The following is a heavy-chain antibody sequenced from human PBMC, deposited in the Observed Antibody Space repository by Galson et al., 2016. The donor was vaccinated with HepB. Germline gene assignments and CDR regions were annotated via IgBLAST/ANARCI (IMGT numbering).Heavy chain of an antibody. CDR3: ARRRMVPISLGWFDP. Sequence: ETLSLTCTVSGGSVSSGSYYWSWLRQSPGKGLDWIGYVSYSGSANYSSSFKSRATISLDKSKNQFSLDLRSVTGADTATYYCARRRMVPISLGWFDPWGQGTLVIVSS. V-gene: IGHV4-61*01. J-gene: IGHJ5*02. CDR2: VSYSGSA. CDR1: GGSVSSGSYY. D-gene: IGHD2-2*01.